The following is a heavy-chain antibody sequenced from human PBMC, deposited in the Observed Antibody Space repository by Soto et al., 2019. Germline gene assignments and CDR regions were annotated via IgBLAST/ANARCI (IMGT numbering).Heavy chain of an antibody. CDR1: GFTFNSFA. J-gene: IGHJ6*02. V-gene: IGHV3-30*03. Sequence: GGSLRLSCAASGFTFNSFAMQWVRQAPGKGLEWVSMIPYDGRSKKYADSVRGRYTISRDNSKNTFDLQMNDLRHEDTGVYYCARGRGIAVAGIRTFDLWGQGTTVTVSS. CDR2: IPYDGRSK. CDR3: ARGRGIAVAGIRTFDL. D-gene: IGHD6-19*01.